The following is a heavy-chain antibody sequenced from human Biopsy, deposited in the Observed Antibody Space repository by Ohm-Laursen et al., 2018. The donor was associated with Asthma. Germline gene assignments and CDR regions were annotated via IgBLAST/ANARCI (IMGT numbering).Heavy chain of an antibody. CDR2: IYYNGRT. D-gene: IGHD3-22*01. V-gene: IGHV4-39*07. J-gene: IGHJ5*02. Sequence: SQTLSLTCTVSGGSIGSSSYYWGWIRQPPGKGLEWIGSIYYNGRTYYNPSLKSRVTISVDTSKNQFSLKLSSVTAADTAVYYCARDLSFYDSSGYYRRWFDPWGQGTLVTVSS. CDR3: ARDLSFYDSSGYYRRWFDP. CDR1: GGSIGSSSYY.